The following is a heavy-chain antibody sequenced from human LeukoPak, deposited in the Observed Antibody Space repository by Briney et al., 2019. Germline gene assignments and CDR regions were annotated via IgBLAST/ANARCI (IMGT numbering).Heavy chain of an antibody. V-gene: IGHV4-59*01. Sequence: ASETLSLTCTVSGGSISIYYCSWIRQPPGKGLEWIGYIYYSGSTNYNPSLKSRVTISVDTSKNQFSLKLSSVTAADTAVYYCARVHMTYYDFWRGYGMDVWGQGTTVTVSS. D-gene: IGHD3-3*01. CDR3: ARVHMTYYDFWRGYGMDV. CDR2: IYYSGST. J-gene: IGHJ6*02. CDR1: GGSISIYY.